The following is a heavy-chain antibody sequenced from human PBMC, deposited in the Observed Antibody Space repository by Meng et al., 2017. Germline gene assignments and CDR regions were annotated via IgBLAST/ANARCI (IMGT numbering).Heavy chain of an antibody. J-gene: IGHJ3*02. CDR2: IIPIFGTA. D-gene: IGHD6-13*01. CDR1: GGTFSSYA. CDR3: ARETLLMGYSSSGGAAFDI. V-gene: IGHV1-69*05. Sequence: SVKVSCKASGGTFSSYAISWVRQAPGQGLEWMGGIIPIFGTANYAQKFQGRVTITTDESTSTAYMELSSLRSEDTAVYYCARETLLMGYSSSGGAAFDIWGQGTMVTVSS.